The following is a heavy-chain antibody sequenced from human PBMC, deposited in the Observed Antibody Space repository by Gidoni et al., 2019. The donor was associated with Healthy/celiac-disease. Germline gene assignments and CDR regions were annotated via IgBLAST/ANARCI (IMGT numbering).Heavy chain of an antibody. CDR3: TGSSLRYYDFWSGYYQLPDY. CDR2: IRSKAYGGTT. V-gene: IGHV3-49*04. J-gene: IGHJ4*02. CDR1: GFTFGDYA. D-gene: IGHD3-3*01. Sequence: EVQLVESGGGLVQPGRSLRLSCTASGFTFGDYAMSWVRQAPGKGLEWVGFIRSKAYGGTTEYAASVKGRFTISRDDSKSIAYLQMNSLKTEDTAVYYCTGSSLRYYDFWSGYYQLPDYWGQGTLVTASS.